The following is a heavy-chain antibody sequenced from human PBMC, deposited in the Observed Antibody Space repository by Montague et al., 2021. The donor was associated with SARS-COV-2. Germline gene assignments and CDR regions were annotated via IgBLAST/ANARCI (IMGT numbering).Heavy chain of an antibody. Sequence: SLRLSCAASGFTFSSYAMHWVRQAPGKGLEWVAVISYDGSNKYYADSVKGRFTTSRGNSKNTLYLQMNSLRAEDTAVYYCARDFDDYGDWGAQTFDYWGQGTLVTVSS. J-gene: IGHJ4*02. CDR2: ISYDGSNK. CDR3: ARDFDDYGDWGAQTFDY. V-gene: IGHV3-30*04. D-gene: IGHD4-17*01. CDR1: GFTFSSYA.